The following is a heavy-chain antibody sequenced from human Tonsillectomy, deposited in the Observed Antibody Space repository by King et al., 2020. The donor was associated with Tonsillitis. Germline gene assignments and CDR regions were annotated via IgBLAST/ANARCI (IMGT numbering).Heavy chain of an antibody. D-gene: IGHD3-10*01. Sequence: VQLVESGGGLVKPGGSLRLSCAASGFTFSSYSMNWVRQPPGKGLEWVSSISSSSSYIYYADSVKGRFTISRDKAKNSLYLQMNSLRAEDTAVYYCSSARDKDGSGAFDIWGQGTMVTVSS. CDR2: ISSSSSYI. CDR1: GFTFSSYS. V-gene: IGHV3-21*01. CDR3: SSARDKDGSGAFDI. J-gene: IGHJ3*02.